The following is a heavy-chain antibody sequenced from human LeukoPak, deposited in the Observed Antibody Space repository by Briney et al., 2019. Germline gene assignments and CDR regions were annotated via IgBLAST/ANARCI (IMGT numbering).Heavy chain of an antibody. D-gene: IGHD1-14*01. Sequence: PGGSLRLSCATSGFTFSSYTMNWVRQAPGKGLEWISSILSDSGTTIHYADSVKGRFTISRDNAKNSLGLQMNSLRVEDTAVYYCIRGTSHPVWGQGTTVTVSS. V-gene: IGHV3-48*04. J-gene: IGHJ6*02. CDR3: IRGTSHPV. CDR2: ILSDSGTTI. CDR1: GFTFSSYT.